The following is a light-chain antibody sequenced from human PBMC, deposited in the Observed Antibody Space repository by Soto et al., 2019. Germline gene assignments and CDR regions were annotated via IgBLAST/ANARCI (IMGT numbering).Light chain of an antibody. CDR3: TSYTSSNTVV. Sequence: HSALTQPASVSGSPGQSITISCTGTSSDVGGYNYVSWYQHHPGKAPKLMIYEVSNRPSGVSNRFSGSKSGNTASLTISGLQAEDEADYYCTSYTSSNTVVFGGGTKVTVL. J-gene: IGLJ2*01. V-gene: IGLV2-14*01. CDR1: SSDVGGYNY. CDR2: EVS.